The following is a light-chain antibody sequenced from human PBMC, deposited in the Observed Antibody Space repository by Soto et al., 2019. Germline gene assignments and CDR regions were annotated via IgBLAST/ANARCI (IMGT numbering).Light chain of an antibody. CDR2: GAS. CDR3: RQYGSTPLIT. CDR1: QTVYSN. J-gene: IGKJ5*01. Sequence: EIVMTQSPATLSVSPGEGASLSCRASQTVYSNLAWYQHKPLQAPGLLIYGASSRATVIPDTFRGSGSGRDFSPTISRLEPEDFSVFHCRQYGSTPLITFGQGTRLEI. V-gene: IGKV3-20*01.